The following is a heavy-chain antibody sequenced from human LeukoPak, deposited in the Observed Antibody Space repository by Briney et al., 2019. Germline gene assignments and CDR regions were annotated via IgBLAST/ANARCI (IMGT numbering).Heavy chain of an antibody. CDR1: GGTFSSYA. CDR3: ARSEGIAVRPYYYGMDV. V-gene: IGHV1-69*13. J-gene: IGHJ6*02. CDR2: IIPTFGTA. Sequence: GASVKVSCKASGGTFSSYAISWVRQAPGQGLEWMGGIIPTFGTANYAQRFQGRVTITADESTSTAYMELSSLRSEDTAVYYCARSEGIAVRPYYYGMDVWGQGTTVTVSS. D-gene: IGHD6-6*01.